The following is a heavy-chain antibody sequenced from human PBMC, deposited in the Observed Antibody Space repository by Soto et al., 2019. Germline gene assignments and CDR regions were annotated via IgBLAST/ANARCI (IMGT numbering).Heavy chain of an antibody. V-gene: IGHV1-18*04. D-gene: IGHD1-26*01. Sequence: GASVNVSCKASGYSFTSHGVSWVRQAPGQGLQWIGWINPYNGNTLTAQNLQGRVTLTADTSTSTAYMELRGLRFDDTAIYYCARDPGADIFDFWGLGSLDIVSS. CDR1: GYSFTSHG. J-gene: IGHJ4*01. CDR3: ARDPGADIFDF. CDR2: INPYNGNT.